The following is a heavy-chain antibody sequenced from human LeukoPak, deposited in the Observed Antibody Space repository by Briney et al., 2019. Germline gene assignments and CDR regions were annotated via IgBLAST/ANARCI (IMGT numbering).Heavy chain of an antibody. Sequence: GESLKISCKGSGYSFTNYWNGWVRQMPGKGLELMGIIYPGDSDTRYSPSFQGQVTISADKSIGTAYLQWSSLKASDTAMYYCAREGYCSSTSCYQIDYWGQGTLVTVSS. CDR1: GYSFTNYW. J-gene: IGHJ4*02. D-gene: IGHD2-2*01. CDR3: AREGYCSSTSCYQIDY. V-gene: IGHV5-51*01. CDR2: IYPGDSDT.